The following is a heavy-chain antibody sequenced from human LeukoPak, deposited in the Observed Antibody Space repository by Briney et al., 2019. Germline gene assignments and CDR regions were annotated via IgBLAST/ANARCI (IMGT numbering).Heavy chain of an antibody. V-gene: IGHV3-66*01. CDR3: ATFDSSGYYSIDY. CDR2: IYSGGST. J-gene: IGHJ4*02. Sequence: GGSLRLSCAASGFTVRSNYMTWVRQAPGKGLEWVSVIYSGGSTYYADSVKGRFTISRDNSKNTLYLQMNSPRAEDTAVYYCATFDSSGYYSIDYWGQGTLVTVSS. CDR1: GFTVRSNY. D-gene: IGHD3-22*01.